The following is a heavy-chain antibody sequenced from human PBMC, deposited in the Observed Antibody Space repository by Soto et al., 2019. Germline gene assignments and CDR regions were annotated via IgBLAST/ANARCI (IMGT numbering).Heavy chain of an antibody. CDR1: GYSFTNSW. Sequence: GESLKISCQGSGYSFTNSWINWVRQMPGKGLEWMGRIDPRDSYANYSPSFQGHVTISADKSISTAYLQWSSLKASDTAMYYCTRQSETYYDSSGYYFDYWGQGTLVTVSS. V-gene: IGHV5-10-1*01. J-gene: IGHJ4*02. CDR2: IDPRDSYA. D-gene: IGHD3-22*01. CDR3: TRQSETYYDSSGYYFDY.